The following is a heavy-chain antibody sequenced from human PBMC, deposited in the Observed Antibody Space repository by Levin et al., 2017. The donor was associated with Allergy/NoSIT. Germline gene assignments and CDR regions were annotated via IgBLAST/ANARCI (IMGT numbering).Heavy chain of an antibody. CDR2: IYTSGST. V-gene: IGHV4-4*07. CDR1: GGSISSYY. D-gene: IGHD2-15*01. CDR3: ARDEGVGYCSGGSCYAGIVWYFDL. Sequence: PGGSLRLSCTVSGGSISSYYWSWIRQPAGKGLEWIGRIYTSGSTNYNPSLKSRVTMSVDTSKNQFSLKLSAVTAADTAVYYCARDEGVGYCSGGSCYAGIVWYFDLWGRGTLVTVSS. J-gene: IGHJ2*01.